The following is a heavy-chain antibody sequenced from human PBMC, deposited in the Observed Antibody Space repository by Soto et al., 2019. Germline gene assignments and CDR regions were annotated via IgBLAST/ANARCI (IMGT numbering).Heavy chain of an antibody. CDR2: IWYDGSNK. J-gene: IGHJ4*02. Sequence: QVQLVESGGGVVQPGRSLRLSCAASGFTFSSYGMHWVRQAPGKGLEWVAVIWYDGSNKYYADSVKGRFTISRDNSKNTLYLQMNSLRDEDTTVYYCARDGATTITTGIDYWGQGTLVTVSS. CDR1: GFTFSSYG. V-gene: IGHV3-33*01. CDR3: ARDGATTITTGIDY. D-gene: IGHD1-1*01.